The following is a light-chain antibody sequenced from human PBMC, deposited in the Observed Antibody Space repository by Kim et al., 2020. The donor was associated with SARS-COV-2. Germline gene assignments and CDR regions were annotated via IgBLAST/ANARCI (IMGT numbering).Light chain of an antibody. CDR1: QSIASNY. V-gene: IGKV1-39*01. Sequence: DIQMTQSPSSLFASVGDRVTITCRASQSIASNYLSWYQQRPGKAPKLLIYAASSLQSGVPSRFSGSGSGTEFTLTISSLQPEDFATYYCQQSDSLPRTFGQGTKVDIK. J-gene: IGKJ1*01. CDR2: AAS. CDR3: QQSDSLPRT.